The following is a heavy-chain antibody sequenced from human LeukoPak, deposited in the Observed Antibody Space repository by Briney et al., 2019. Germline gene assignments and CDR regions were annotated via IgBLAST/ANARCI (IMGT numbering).Heavy chain of an antibody. CDR3: AKEDYYDSSGPDY. V-gene: IGHV3-30*18. CDR1: GFTFSSYG. J-gene: IGHJ4*02. CDR2: ISYDGSNK. D-gene: IGHD3-22*01. Sequence: GGSLRLSRAASGFTFSSYGMHWVRQAPGKGLEWVAVISYDGSNKYYADSVKGRFTISRDNSKNTLYLQMNSLRAEDTAVYYCAKEDYYDSSGPDYWGQGTLVTVSS.